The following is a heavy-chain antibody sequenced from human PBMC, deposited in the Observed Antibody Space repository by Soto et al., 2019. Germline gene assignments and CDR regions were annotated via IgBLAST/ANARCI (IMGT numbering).Heavy chain of an antibody. CDR3: AKDKVPVVVTAPLDY. J-gene: IGHJ4*02. CDR1: GFTFSSYG. Sequence: VGSLRLSCAASGFTFSSYGMHWVRQAPGKGLEWVAVISYDGSNKYYADSVKGRFTISRDNSKNTLYLQMNSLRAEDTAVYYCAKDKVPVVVTAPLDYWGQGTLVNVSS. D-gene: IGHD2-21*02. V-gene: IGHV3-30*18. CDR2: ISYDGSNK.